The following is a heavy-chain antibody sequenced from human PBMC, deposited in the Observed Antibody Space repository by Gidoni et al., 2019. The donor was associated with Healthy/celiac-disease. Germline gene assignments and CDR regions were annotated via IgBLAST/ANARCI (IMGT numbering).Heavy chain of an antibody. J-gene: IGHJ3*02. D-gene: IGHD2-8*01. V-gene: IGHV3-7*03. CDR2: IKQDGSEK. Sequence: EVQLVESGGGLVQPGGSLRLSCAASGFTFSSYWMSWVRQAPGKGMEWVANIKQDGSEKYYVDSVKGRFTTSRDNAKNSLYLQMTSLRAEDTAVYYCARPYCTNGVCYDDDAFDIWGQGTMVTVSS. CDR1: GFTFSSYW. CDR3: ARPYCTNGVCYDDDAFDI.